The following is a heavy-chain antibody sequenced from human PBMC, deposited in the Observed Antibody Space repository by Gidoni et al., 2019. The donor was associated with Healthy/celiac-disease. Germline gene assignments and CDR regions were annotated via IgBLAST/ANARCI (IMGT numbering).Heavy chain of an antibody. CDR3: AKSPDEITYGSGSYFTDY. D-gene: IGHD3-10*01. V-gene: IGHV3-23*01. Sequence: EVQLLESGGGLVQPGGSLRLSCAASGFTFISYAISWVRQAPGKGLEGVSAISGSGGSTYCADSVKGRFTISRDNSKNTLYLQMNSLRAEDTAVYYCAKSPDEITYGSGSYFTDYWGQGTLVTVSS. CDR2: ISGSGGST. J-gene: IGHJ4*02. CDR1: GFTFISYA.